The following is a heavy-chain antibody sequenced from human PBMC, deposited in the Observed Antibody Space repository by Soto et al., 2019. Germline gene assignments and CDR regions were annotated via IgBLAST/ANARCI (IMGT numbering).Heavy chain of an antibody. CDR1: GFTFSSYD. J-gene: IGHJ3*02. CDR3: ARIRAVSVGAFDI. V-gene: IGHV3-13*01. CDR2: IGTAGDT. D-gene: IGHD1-20*01. Sequence: EVQLVESGGGLVQPGGSLRLSCAASGFTFSSYDMHWVRQATGKGLEWVSAIGTAGDTYYPGSVKGRFTISRENAKNSLYLQMNSLRAGDTAVYYCARIRAVSVGAFDIWGQGTMVTVSS.